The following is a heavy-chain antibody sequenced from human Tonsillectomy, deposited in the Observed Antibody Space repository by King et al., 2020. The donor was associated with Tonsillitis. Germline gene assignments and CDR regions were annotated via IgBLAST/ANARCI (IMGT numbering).Heavy chain of an antibody. CDR1: GFTFSSYA. CDR3: TKGARDSGWS. D-gene: IGHD6-19*01. Sequence: VQLVESGGDLVQPGGSLRLSCAASGFTFSSYAMSWVRQATGKGLEWVSAISGSGGTTYYADSVKGRFTISRDNSKNTLYLQINSLRAEDTAVYYCTKGARDSGWSWGQGTLVTVSS. V-gene: IGHV3-23*04. CDR2: ISGSGGTT. J-gene: IGHJ5*02.